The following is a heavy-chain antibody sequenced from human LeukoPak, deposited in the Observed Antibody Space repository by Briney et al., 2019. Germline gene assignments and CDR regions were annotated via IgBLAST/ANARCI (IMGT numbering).Heavy chain of an antibody. CDR1: GGSISSSSYY. CDR2: IYYSVST. D-gene: IGHD7-27*01. CDR3: ARGNWGFWFDP. Sequence: SETLSLTCIVSGGSISSSSYYWGWIRQPPGKGLEWIGSIYYSVSTYYNPSLKSRVTISVDTSKNQFSLKLSSVTAADTAVYYCARGNWGFWFDPWGQGTLVTVSS. J-gene: IGHJ5*02. V-gene: IGHV4-39*07.